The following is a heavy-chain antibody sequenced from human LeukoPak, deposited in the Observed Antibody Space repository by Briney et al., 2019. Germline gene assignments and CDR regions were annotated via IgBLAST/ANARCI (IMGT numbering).Heavy chain of an antibody. J-gene: IGHJ6*02. Sequence: SETLSLTCAVYGGSFSDYYWSWIRQPPGKGLEWIGEINHGGSTNYNPSLKSRVTLSVDTSKNQFSLKLTSVTAADTAVYYCARDGYSTPDVWGQVTTVTVSS. CDR2: INHGGST. D-gene: IGHD6-13*01. V-gene: IGHV4-34*01. CDR3: ARDGYSTPDV. CDR1: GGSFSDYY.